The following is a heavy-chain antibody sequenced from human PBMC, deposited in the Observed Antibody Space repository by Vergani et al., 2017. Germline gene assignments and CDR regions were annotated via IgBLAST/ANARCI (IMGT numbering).Heavy chain of an antibody. CDR2: IYPGDFDT. CDR1: GYSFTTYW. CDR3: AVLGCSSTSCPLRPNWFDP. Sequence: EVQLVQSAAEVKKAGESLKISCQSSGYSFTTYWIAWVRQMPGKGLEWMGIIYPGDFDTRYSPSFQGQVSITADKSISTAYLQWGSLKVSDTAMYYCAVLGCSSTSCPLRPNWFDPWGQGTLVTVSS. J-gene: IGHJ5*02. D-gene: IGHD2-2*01. V-gene: IGHV5-51*01.